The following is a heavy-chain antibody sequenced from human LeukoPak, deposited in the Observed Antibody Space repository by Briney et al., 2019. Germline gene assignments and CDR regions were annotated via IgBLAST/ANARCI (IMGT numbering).Heavy chain of an antibody. CDR2: MNSDESTT. CDR1: GFTFSSYC. Sequence: GGSLRLACAASGFTFSSYCVHWVRQAPGKGPVWVSSMNSDESTTTYADSVKGRFTISRDNANNTLYLQMNSLRVEDTAVYYCARGSKYSSSWYGDYWGRGTLVTVSS. D-gene: IGHD6-13*01. J-gene: IGHJ4*02. CDR3: ARGSKYSSSWYGDY. V-gene: IGHV3-74*01.